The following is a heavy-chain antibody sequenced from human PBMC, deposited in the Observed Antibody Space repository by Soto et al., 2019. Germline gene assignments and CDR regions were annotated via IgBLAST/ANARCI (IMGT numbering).Heavy chain of an antibody. V-gene: IGHV3-23*01. CDR1: GFTFSSYA. CDR3: AKRAHGLY. Sequence: CAASGFTFSSYAMNWVRQAPGKGLEWVSVISGSGGSTYYAGSVKGRFTISRDNSKNTLYLQMNSLRAEDTAVYYCAKRAHGLYWGQGTLVTVSS. J-gene: IGHJ4*02. CDR2: ISGSGGST.